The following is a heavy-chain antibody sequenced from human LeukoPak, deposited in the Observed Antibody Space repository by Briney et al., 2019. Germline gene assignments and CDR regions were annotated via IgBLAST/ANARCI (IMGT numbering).Heavy chain of an antibody. CDR3: ARLPVIWFGESMGEYYFDY. Sequence: SETLSLTCAVYGGSFSDYYWSWIRQPPGKGLEYIGEINHSGITDYNPSLKSRVTISVDTSKNQFSLKLSSVTAADTAVYYCARLPVIWFGESMGEYYFDYWGQGTLVTVSS. D-gene: IGHD3-10*01. CDR2: INHSGIT. V-gene: IGHV4-34*01. J-gene: IGHJ4*02. CDR1: GGSFSDYY.